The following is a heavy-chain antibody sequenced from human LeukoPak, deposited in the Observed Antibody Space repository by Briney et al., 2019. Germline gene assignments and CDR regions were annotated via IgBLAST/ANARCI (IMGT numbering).Heavy chain of an antibody. CDR1: GGSFSGYY. D-gene: IGHD3/OR15-3a*01. V-gene: IGHV4-34*01. J-gene: IGHJ4*02. CDR3: ASMKGTGYYGVVN. CDR2: INHSGST. Sequence: PSETLSLTCAVYGGSFSGYYWSRIRQPPGKGLEWIGEINHSGSTNYNPSLKSRVTISVDTSKNQFSLKLSSVTAADTAVYYCASMKGTGYYGVVNWGQGTLVTVSS.